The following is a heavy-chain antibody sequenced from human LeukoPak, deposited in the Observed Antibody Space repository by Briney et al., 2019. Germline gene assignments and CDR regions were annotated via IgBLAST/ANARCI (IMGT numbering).Heavy chain of an antibody. CDR3: AKGTMIVVVIAFQVNAFDI. V-gene: IGHV3-21*04. Sequence: GGSLRLSCAASGFTFSSYSMNWVRQAPGKGLEWVSSISGGSTYIYQADSVKGRFTISRDNSKNTLYLQMNSLRAEDTAVYYCAKGTMIVVVIAFQVNAFDIWGQGTMVTVSS. D-gene: IGHD3-22*01. J-gene: IGHJ3*02. CDR1: GFTFSSYS. CDR2: ISGGSTYI.